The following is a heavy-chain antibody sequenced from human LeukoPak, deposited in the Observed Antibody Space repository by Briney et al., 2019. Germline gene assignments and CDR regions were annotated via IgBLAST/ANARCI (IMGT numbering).Heavy chain of an antibody. Sequence: GGSLRLSCAASGFSFSSYWMHWVRQAPGKGLVWVSRIKSDGKTNYADSVKGRSTISRDNAKNTVSRQMNSLRAEDTGVYYCARAPSEIGGYYPEYFRHWGQGTLVTVSS. CDR2: IKSDGKT. J-gene: IGHJ1*01. D-gene: IGHD3-22*01. V-gene: IGHV3-74*01. CDR1: GFSFSSYW. CDR3: ARAPSEIGGYYPEYFRH.